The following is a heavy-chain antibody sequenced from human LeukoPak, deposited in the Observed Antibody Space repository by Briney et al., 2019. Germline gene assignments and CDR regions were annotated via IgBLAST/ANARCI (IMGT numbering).Heavy chain of an antibody. D-gene: IGHD2/OR15-2a*01. CDR1: GITFEDYG. CDR3: AVPTIYGVGAFDV. J-gene: IGHJ3*01. V-gene: IGHV3-43*02. CDR2: ISGKGDKT. Sequence: PGGSLRLSCVASGITFEDYGIHWVRQAPGKGLEWVSLISGKGDKTYYVDSLKGRFTVSRDNSRNTLYLQMDSLRDEDTAFYYCAVPTIYGVGAFDVWGQGTMLMVSS.